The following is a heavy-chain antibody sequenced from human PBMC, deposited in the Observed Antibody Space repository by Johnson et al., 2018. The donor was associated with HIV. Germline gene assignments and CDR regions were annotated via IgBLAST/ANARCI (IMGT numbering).Heavy chain of an antibody. Sequence: LLVESGEGLVQPGGSLRLSCAASGFAFRTYWMVWVRQVPGKGLEWVSVIYSGGSTYYADSAKGRFTISRDNSKNTLYLQMGSLRAEDMAVYYCAKGQYSSSPCAFDIWGQGTMVTVSS. CDR2: IYSGGST. CDR1: GFAFRTYW. J-gene: IGHJ3*02. V-gene: IGHV3-66*01. CDR3: AKGQYSSSPCAFDI. D-gene: IGHD6-6*01.